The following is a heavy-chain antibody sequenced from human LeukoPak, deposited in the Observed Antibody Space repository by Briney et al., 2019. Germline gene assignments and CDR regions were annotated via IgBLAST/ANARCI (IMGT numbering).Heavy chain of an antibody. Sequence: SETLSLTCTVSGGSISSYYWSWIRQPPGKGLEWIGYIYYSGSTNYNPSLKSRVTISVDTSKNQLSLKLSSVTAADTAVYYCARVSVVYGMDVWGQGTTITVSS. V-gene: IGHV4-59*01. J-gene: IGHJ6*01. CDR3: ARVSVVYGMDV. CDR2: IYYSGST. CDR1: GGSISSYY.